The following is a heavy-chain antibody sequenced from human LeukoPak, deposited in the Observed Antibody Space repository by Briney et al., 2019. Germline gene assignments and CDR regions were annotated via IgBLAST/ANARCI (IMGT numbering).Heavy chain of an antibody. CDR3: ARGPLMSAGGGVDP. Sequence: SETLSLTCSVSGVSISNYFWSWIRQSAGKGLEWIGRDSIRGGTNYNPSLASRASMSIDTSKSQFSLKPTSVTAADTAVYYCARGPLMSAGGGVDPWGQGTLVIVSS. D-gene: IGHD6-13*01. J-gene: IGHJ5*02. CDR2: DSIRGGT. CDR1: GVSISNYF. V-gene: IGHV4-4*07.